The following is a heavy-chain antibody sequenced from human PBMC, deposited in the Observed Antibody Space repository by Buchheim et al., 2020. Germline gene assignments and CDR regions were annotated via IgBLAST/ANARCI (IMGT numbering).Heavy chain of an antibody. V-gene: IGHV3-23*04. J-gene: IGHJ6*02. CDR1: GFTFSSYA. Sequence: EVQLVESGGGLVQPGGSLRLSCAASGFTFSSYAMSWVRQAPGKGLEWVSAISGSGGSTYYADSVKGRVTISRENSKNTLYLQMNSLRAEDTAVYYCAGGRFYGSGSYYTPLYYYYGMDVWGQGTT. CDR2: ISGSGGST. CDR3: AGGRFYGSGSYYTPLYYYYGMDV. D-gene: IGHD3-10*01.